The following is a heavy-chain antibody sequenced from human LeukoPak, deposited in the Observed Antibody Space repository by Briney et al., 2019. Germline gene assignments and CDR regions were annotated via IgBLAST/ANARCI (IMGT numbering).Heavy chain of an antibody. J-gene: IGHJ4*02. CDR3: ARKTTGTMSPYFDY. CDR2: INHSGST. V-gene: IGHV4-34*01. Sequence: SETLSLTCAVYGGSFSGYYWSWIRQPPGKGLEWIGEINHSGSTNYNPSLKSRVTISVDTSRNQFSLKLSSVTAADTAVYYCARKTTGTMSPYFDYWGQGTLVTVSS. CDR1: GGSFSGYY. D-gene: IGHD1-1*01.